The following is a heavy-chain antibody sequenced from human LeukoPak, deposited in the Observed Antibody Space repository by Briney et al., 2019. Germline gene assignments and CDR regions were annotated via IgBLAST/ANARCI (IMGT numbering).Heavy chain of an antibody. CDR1: GGSFSGYY. J-gene: IGHJ4*02. Sequence: SETLSLTCAVYGGSFSGYYWSWIRQPPGKGLEWIGEINHSGSTNYNPSLKSRVTISVDTPKNQFSLKLSSVTAADTAVYYCASRRKIFGVVSDYWGQGTLVTVSS. CDR2: INHSGST. CDR3: ASRRKIFGVVSDY. D-gene: IGHD3-3*01. V-gene: IGHV4-34*01.